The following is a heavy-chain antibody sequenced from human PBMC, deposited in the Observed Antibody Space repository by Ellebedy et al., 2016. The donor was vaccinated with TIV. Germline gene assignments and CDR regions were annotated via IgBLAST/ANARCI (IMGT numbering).Heavy chain of an antibody. CDR3: ARSGSATSPSGLDV. CDR2: IYHSGST. V-gene: IGHV4-39*06. CDR1: GGSISSSSYY. D-gene: IGHD1-26*01. Sequence: SETLSLTCTVSGGSISSSSYYWGWIRQPPGKGLEWIGEIYHSGSTNYNPSLKSRVTISVDMSNNSFALRLISVTAADTAVYYCARSGSATSPSGLDVWGQGTTVTVSS. J-gene: IGHJ6*02.